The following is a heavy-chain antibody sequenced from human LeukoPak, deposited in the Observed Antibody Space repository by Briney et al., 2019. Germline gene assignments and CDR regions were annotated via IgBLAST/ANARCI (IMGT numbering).Heavy chain of an antibody. V-gene: IGHV3-33*01. CDR1: GFTFSSYG. Sequence: PGGSLRLSCAASGFTFSSYGMHWVRQAPGKGLEWVAVIWYDGSNKYYADSVKGRFTISRDNSKNTLYLQMNSLRAEDTAVYYCARDHSSYYYGMDVWGQGTTVTVSS. D-gene: IGHD3-22*01. J-gene: IGHJ6*02. CDR3: ARDHSSYYYGMDV. CDR2: IWYDGSNK.